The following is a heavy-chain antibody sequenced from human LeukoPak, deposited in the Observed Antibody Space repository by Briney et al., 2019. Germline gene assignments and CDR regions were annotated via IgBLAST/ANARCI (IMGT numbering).Heavy chain of an antibody. Sequence: GGSLRLSCAASGLTFSSYWMHWVRQAQGKGLVWVSRINTDGSSTSYADSVKGRFTISRDNAKNTLYLQMNSLRAEDTAVYYCARGGIQLWFYYYYMDVWGKGTTVTVSS. CDR2: INTDGSST. CDR3: ARGGIQLWFYYYYMDV. J-gene: IGHJ6*03. CDR1: GLTFSSYW. D-gene: IGHD5-18*01. V-gene: IGHV3-74*01.